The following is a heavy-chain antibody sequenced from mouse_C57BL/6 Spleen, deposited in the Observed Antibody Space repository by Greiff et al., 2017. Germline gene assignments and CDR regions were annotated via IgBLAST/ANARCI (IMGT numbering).Heavy chain of an antibody. CDR3: AKEGYDGYYVGYFDV. Sequence: QVQLQQSGPGLVQPSQSLSITCTVSGFSLTSYGVHWVRPSPGKGLEWLGVIWRGGSTDYNAAFMSRLSITKDNSKSQVFFKMNSLQADDTAIYYFAKEGYDGYYVGYFDVWGTGTTVTVSS. J-gene: IGHJ1*03. CDR1: GFSLTSYG. CDR2: IWRGGST. D-gene: IGHD2-3*01. V-gene: IGHV2-5*01.